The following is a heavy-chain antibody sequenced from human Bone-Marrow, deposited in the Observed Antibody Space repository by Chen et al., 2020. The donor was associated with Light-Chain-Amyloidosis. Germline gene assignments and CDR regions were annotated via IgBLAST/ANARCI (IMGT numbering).Heavy chain of an antibody. V-gene: IGHV3-9*01. D-gene: IGHD1-7*01. Sequence: EVQLVESGGGLVQPGRSLRLSCAASGFTFEDSVMHWVRQAPGKGLEWVAGISWNSYSIAYADSVKGRFTLFRDNAKNSLFLQMNSLRAEDTALYYCAKDVGPGTTRYFEDWGQGTLVTVSS. CDR1: GFTFEDSV. CDR3: AKDVGPGTTRYFED. CDR2: ISWNSYSI. J-gene: IGHJ4*02.